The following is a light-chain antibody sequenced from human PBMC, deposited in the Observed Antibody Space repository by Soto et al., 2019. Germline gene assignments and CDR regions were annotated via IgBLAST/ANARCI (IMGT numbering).Light chain of an antibody. V-gene: IGKV1-39*01. CDR2: AAS. CDR3: KQNYIVPTT. CDR1: QSVINY. Sequence: DIQMTQSPSSLSAYVGDRVTITCRASQSVINYLSWYQLRQGKALKLLIYAASNLQSVVPSRFSGSGSGTDFTLTISTLQHEDFAPYSCKQNYIVPTTFGQGTKVEIK. J-gene: IGKJ1*01.